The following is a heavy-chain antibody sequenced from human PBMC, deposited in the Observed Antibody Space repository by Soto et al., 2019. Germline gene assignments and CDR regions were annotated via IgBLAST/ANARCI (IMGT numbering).Heavy chain of an antibody. V-gene: IGHV3-21*04. CDR2: ISSNSDYI. CDR3: ARTRSVTMVRGSSDETWSDP. J-gene: IGHJ5*02. Sequence: EVQLVESGGGLVKPGGSLRLSCAASGFSFSTYAMHWVRQAPGQGLEWVSSISSNSDYIYYADSLRGRFTISRDNAKNSLYLQMKSLRVEDTAVDYCARTRSVTMVRGSSDETWSDPWGQGTLVTVSP. D-gene: IGHD3-10*01. CDR1: GFSFSTYA.